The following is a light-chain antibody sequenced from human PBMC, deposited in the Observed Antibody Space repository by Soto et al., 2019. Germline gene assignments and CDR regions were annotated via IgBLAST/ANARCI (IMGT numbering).Light chain of an antibody. CDR3: QQYNNWPP. CDR1: QSVGGY. V-gene: IGKV3-11*01. J-gene: IGKJ1*01. CDR2: DAS. Sequence: EIVLTQSPATLSLSPGERATLSCRASQSVGGYLAWYQQRPGQAPRVLIYDASNRATGIPVRFSGSGSGTDFTLTISSLEPEDFAVYYCQQYNNWPPFGQGTKVDIK.